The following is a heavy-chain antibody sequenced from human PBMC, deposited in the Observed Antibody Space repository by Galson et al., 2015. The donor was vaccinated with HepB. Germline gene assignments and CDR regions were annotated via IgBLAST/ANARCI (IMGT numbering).Heavy chain of an antibody. D-gene: IGHD2-8*01. J-gene: IGHJ4*02. Sequence: VSGFTLGSYAMHWVRQAPGEGLEWVAVISYDGRKTYYAGPVRGRLTISRDNPDNTLYLQMNSLRAEDTAVYYCARAYPGGYCSNGVCYTGTYFDYWGQGTPVTVSS. CDR3: ARAYPGGYCSNGVCYTGTYFDY. CDR2: ISYDGRKT. V-gene: IGHV3-30*04. CDR1: GFTLGSYA.